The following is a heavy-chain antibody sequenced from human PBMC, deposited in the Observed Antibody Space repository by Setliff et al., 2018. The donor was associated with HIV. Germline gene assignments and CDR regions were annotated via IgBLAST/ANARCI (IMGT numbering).Heavy chain of an antibody. V-gene: IGHV1-69*06. D-gene: IGHD3-9*01. CDR2: IIPIFGKT. J-gene: IGHJ3*02. CDR1: GGTFSTYS. Sequence: GASVKVSCKGFGGTFSTYSLSWVRQAPGQGLEWMGGIIPIFGKTNYAQKFQGRVTITADKSTTTAFMDLSGLRSEDTAVYYCAENRSPSIFSAPTNAFDIWGQGTMVTVS. CDR3: AENRSPSIFSAPTNAFDI.